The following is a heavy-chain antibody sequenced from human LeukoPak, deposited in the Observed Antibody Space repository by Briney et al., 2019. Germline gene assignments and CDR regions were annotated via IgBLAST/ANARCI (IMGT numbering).Heavy chain of an antibody. CDR1: GITFSMYS. V-gene: IGHV3-48*01. Sequence: GGSLRLSCAASGITFSMYSMNWVRQAPGKGLEWVSYISSSSSIKYYADSVKGRFTISRDNAKDSLYLQMNSLRIEDTAVYYCSGENTEYSTSGLGVWGKGTTVTVSS. D-gene: IGHD6-6*01. J-gene: IGHJ6*04. CDR3: SGENTEYSTSGLGV. CDR2: ISSSSSIK.